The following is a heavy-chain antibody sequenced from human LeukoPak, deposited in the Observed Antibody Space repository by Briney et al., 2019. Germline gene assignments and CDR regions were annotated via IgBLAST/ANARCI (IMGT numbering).Heavy chain of an antibody. CDR2: ISYDGSNK. V-gene: IGHV3-30*18. D-gene: IGHD3-10*01. CDR3: AKGVYGSGSYYYNWFDP. J-gene: IGHJ5*02. Sequence: PGGSLRLSCAASGLTFSSYGMHWVRQAPGKGLEWVAVISYDGSNKYYADSVKGRFTISRDNSKNTLYLQMNSLRAEDTAVYYCAKGVYGSGSYYYNWFDPWGQGTLVTVSS. CDR1: GLTFSSYG.